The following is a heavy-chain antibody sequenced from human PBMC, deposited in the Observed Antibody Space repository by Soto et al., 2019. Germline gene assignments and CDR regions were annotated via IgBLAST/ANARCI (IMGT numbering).Heavy chain of an antibody. CDR1: GGSFSDYY. CDR3: AREGRYYASGRFWWFDP. D-gene: IGHD3-10*01. CDR2: INHSGST. J-gene: IGHJ5*02. V-gene: IGHV4-34*01. Sequence: SEALSLTCAVYGGSFSDYYWSWIRQPPGKGLEWIGEINHSGSTNYNPSLKSRVTISVDTSKNQFSLKLSSVTAADTAVYYCAREGRYYASGRFWWFDPWGQGTLVTVSS.